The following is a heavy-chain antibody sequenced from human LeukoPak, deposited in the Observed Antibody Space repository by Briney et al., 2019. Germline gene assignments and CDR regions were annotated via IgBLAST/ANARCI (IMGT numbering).Heavy chain of an antibody. V-gene: IGHV4-4*07. Sequence: SETLSLTCTVSGGSISSYYWSWIRQPAGKGLEWIGRIYTSGSTNYNSSLKSRVTMSVDTSKNQFSLKLSSVTAADTAVYYCARHGTYSSGWEVDYWGQGTLVTVSS. CDR1: GGSISSYY. J-gene: IGHJ4*02. D-gene: IGHD6-19*01. CDR2: IYTSGST. CDR3: ARHGTYSSGWEVDY.